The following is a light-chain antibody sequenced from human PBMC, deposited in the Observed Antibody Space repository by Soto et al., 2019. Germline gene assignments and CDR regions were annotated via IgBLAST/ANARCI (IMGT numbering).Light chain of an antibody. CDR2: WAS. Sequence: DIVMTQSPDSLSVSLGERATIHCKSSQSVLYSSNNKNYLAWYQQKPGQPPKLLIYWASIRDFGVPDRFSGSGSGTDFTLTIGSLQADDGAVYYCQQYYRTSWTFGQGTKVEIK. CDR1: QSVLYSSNNKNY. J-gene: IGKJ1*01. CDR3: QQYYRTSWT. V-gene: IGKV4-1*01.